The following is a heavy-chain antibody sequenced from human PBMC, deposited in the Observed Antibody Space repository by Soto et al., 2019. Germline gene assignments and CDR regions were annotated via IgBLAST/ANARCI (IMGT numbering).Heavy chain of an antibody. V-gene: IGHV3-66*01. CDR2: IYSGGST. J-gene: IGHJ6*03. CDR3: ARVGDYDYYYYMDV. D-gene: IGHD2-21*02. CDR1: GFTVSSNY. Sequence: GGSLRLSCAASGFTVSSNYMSWVRQATGKGLEWVSVIYSGGSTYYADSVKGRFTISRDNSKNTLYLQMNSLRAEDTAVYYCARVGDYDYYYYMDVWGKGTTVTVSS.